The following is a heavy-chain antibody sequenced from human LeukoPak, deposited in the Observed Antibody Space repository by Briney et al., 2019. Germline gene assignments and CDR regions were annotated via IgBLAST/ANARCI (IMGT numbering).Heavy chain of an antibody. CDR3: ASYYDSSGYPGLPYGMDV. CDR2: IIPIFGTA. Sequence: SVNVSCKSSVYTFTGYYMHWVRQAPGQGLEWMGGIIPIFGTANYAQKFQGRVTITADESTSTAYMELSSLRSEDTAVYYCASYYDSSGYPGLPYGMDVWGQGTTVTVSS. D-gene: IGHD3-22*01. J-gene: IGHJ6*02. CDR1: VYTFTGYY. V-gene: IGHV1-69*13.